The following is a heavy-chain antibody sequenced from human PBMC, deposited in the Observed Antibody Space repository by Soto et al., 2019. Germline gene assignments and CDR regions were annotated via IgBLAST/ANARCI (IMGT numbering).Heavy chain of an antibody. V-gene: IGHV4-61*01. CDR2: VYFSGTT. CDR1: GGSVSNKTYY. D-gene: IGHD4-17*01. CDR3: ARTTAVPNTLRSRYFFDY. J-gene: IGHJ4*02. Sequence: PSETLSLTCSVSGGSVSNKTYYWSWIRQPPGKRLEWIGYVYFSGTTNYNPSLKSRVTISVDLSKNQFSLRLSSVTTADTALYYCARTTAVPNTLRSRYFFDYWGQGTLVTVSS.